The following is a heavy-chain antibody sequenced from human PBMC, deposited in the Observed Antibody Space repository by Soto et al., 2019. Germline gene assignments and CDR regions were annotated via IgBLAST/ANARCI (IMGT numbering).Heavy chain of an antibody. CDR2: IIPILGIA. Sequence: SVKVSCKASGGTFSSYTISWVRQAPGQGLEWMGRIIPILGIANYAQKFQGRVTITADKSTSTAYMELSSLRSKDTAVYYCARGSNYGGNSGIDWGQGTLVTVSS. D-gene: IGHD4-17*01. CDR1: GGTFSSYT. V-gene: IGHV1-69*02. CDR3: ARGSNYGGNSGID. J-gene: IGHJ4*02.